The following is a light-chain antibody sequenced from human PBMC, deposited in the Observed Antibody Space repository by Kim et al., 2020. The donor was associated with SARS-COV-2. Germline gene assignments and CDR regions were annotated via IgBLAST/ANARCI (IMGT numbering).Light chain of an antibody. CDR2: EDT. CDR3: QAWDSSTVV. J-gene: IGLJ3*02. CDR1: KLGSKY. V-gene: IGLV3-1*01. Sequence: GSPGQTAIFPCSGDKLGSKYACWYQQKPGQSPVLVISEDTKRPSGIPERFSGSNSGNTATLTIGGTQAMDEADYYCQAWDSSTVVFGGGTQLTVL.